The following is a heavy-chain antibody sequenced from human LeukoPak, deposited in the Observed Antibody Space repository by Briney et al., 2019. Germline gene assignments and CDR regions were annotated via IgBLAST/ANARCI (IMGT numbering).Heavy chain of an antibody. V-gene: IGHV1-2*02. D-gene: IGHD6-19*01. J-gene: IGHJ4*02. CDR1: GYTFTGYY. CDR3: ARVPVAGRTFYFDY. CDR2: INPNSGGT. Sequence: ASVKDSSKTSGYTFTGYYMHWVRQAPGQGREWMRWINPNSGGTNYGQKFQGRVTMSRDTSISTAYMELSRLRSEDTAVYYCARVPVAGRTFYFDYWGQGGLVAVSS.